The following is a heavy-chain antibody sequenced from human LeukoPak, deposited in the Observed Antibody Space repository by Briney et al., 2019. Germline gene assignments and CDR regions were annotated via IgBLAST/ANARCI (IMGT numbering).Heavy chain of an antibody. D-gene: IGHD6-6*01. J-gene: IGHJ4*02. CDR1: GFTLSNVW. CDR3: GRSVAAPADY. CDR2: TRGDGSVK. V-gene: IGHV3-7*03. Sequence: PGGSLRLSCATSGFTLSNVWMSWVRQAPGKGLEWMGNTRGDGSVKFYLDSVKGRFTISRDNTNSVSLQMNNLKAEDTAVYYCGRSVAAPADYWGQGTLVIVSS.